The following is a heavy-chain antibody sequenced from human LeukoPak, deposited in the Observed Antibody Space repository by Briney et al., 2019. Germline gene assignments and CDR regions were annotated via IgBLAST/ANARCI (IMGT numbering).Heavy chain of an antibody. J-gene: IGHJ3*02. CDR3: AKIPGGFSGSYPGAFDI. CDR1: GFTFSSYG. Sequence: GGSLRLSCAASGFTFSSYGMHWVRQAPGKGLEWVAVISYDGSNKYYADSVKGRFTISRDNSKNTLYLQMNSLRAEDTAVYYCAKIPGGFSGSYPGAFDIWGQGTMVTVSS. CDR2: ISYDGSNK. D-gene: IGHD1-26*01. V-gene: IGHV3-30*18.